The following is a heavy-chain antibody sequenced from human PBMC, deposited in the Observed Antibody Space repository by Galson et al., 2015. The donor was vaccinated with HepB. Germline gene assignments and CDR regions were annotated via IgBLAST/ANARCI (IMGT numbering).Heavy chain of an antibody. Sequence: SLRLSCAASGFIFSDSAMHWVRQASGKGLEWVGRIRSKGNNYATSYAASVKGRFTISRDDSKNMAYLQMNSLKTEDTAVYYCARLLVGGASKKDNNWGQGTLVTVSS. V-gene: IGHV3-73*01. J-gene: IGHJ4*02. CDR3: ARLLVGGASKKDNN. CDR2: IRSKGNNYAT. CDR1: GFIFSDSA. D-gene: IGHD3-3*01.